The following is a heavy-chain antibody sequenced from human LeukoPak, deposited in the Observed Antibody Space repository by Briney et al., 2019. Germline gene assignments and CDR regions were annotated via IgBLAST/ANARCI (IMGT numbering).Heavy chain of an antibody. CDR3: ARGETGTRPDYYYMDV. D-gene: IGHD1-7*01. V-gene: IGHV1-69*05. CDR1: GGTFSSYA. Sequence: ASVKVSCKASGGTFSSYAISWVRQAPRQGLEWMGGIIPIFGTANYAQKFQGRVTITTDESTSTAYMELSSLRSEDTAVYYCARGETGTRPDYYYMDVWGKGTTVTVSS. CDR2: IIPIFGTA. J-gene: IGHJ6*03.